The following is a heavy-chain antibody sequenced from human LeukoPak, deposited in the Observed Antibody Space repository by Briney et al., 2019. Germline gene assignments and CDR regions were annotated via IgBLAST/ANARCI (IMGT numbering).Heavy chain of an antibody. CDR1: GGSISSSSYY. D-gene: IGHD1-26*01. J-gene: IGHJ3*02. CDR2: IYYSGST. V-gene: IGHV4-39*01. Sequence: SETLSLTCTVSGGSISSSSYYWGWIRQPPGKGLEWIGSIYYSGSTYYNPSLKSRVTISVDTSKNQFSLKLSSVTAADTAVYYCATPKKGSYYFYAFDIWGQGTMVTVSS. CDR3: ATPKKGSYYFYAFDI.